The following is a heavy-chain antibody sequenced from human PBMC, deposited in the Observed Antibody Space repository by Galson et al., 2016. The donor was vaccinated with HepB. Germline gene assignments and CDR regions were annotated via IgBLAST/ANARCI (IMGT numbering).Heavy chain of an antibody. CDR2: ILVGAGNT. V-gene: IGHV1-58*01. CDR1: GFTFTSSA. CDR3: AAEGGSYYYGLDV. Sequence: SVKVSCKASGFTFTSSAVQWVRQARGQGLEWIGWILVGAGNTNYAQSFQGRVNITRDKAASTAYMELSGLTSEDTAVYYCAAEGGSYYYGLDVWGQGTTGTVSS. J-gene: IGHJ6*02. D-gene: IGHD3-16*01.